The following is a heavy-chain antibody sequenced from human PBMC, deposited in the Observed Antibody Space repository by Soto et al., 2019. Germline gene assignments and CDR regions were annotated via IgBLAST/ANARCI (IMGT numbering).Heavy chain of an antibody. Sequence: GGSLRLSCAASGFTFSSYAMHWVRQAPGKGLEWVAVISYDGSNKYYADSVKGRFTISRDNSKNTLYLQMNSLRAEDTAVYYCARDLGYCSSTSCYAHYGMDVWGQGTTVTVSS. J-gene: IGHJ6*02. CDR3: ARDLGYCSSTSCYAHYGMDV. CDR1: GFTFSSYA. CDR2: ISYDGSNK. D-gene: IGHD2-2*01. V-gene: IGHV3-30-3*01.